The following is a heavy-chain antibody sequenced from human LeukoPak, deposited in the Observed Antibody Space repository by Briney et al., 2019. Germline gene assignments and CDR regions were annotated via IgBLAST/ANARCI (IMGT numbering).Heavy chain of an antibody. V-gene: IGHV1-58*01. CDR3: AAALSPVDSSGLNGFAY. CDR1: GFTFTSSA. D-gene: IGHD3-22*01. Sequence: ASVKVSCKASGFTFTSSAAQWVRQARGQRLEWIGWIVVGSGNANYAQKFRERVTITRDMSTSTAYMELSSLRSEDTAVYYCAAALSPVDSSGLNGFAYWGQGTLVTVSS. CDR2: IVVGSGNA. J-gene: IGHJ4*02.